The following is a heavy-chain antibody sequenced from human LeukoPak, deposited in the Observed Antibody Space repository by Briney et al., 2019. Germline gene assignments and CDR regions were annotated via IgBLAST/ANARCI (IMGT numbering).Heavy chain of an antibody. CDR3: ARTTSGYYWTPFDY. D-gene: IGHD3-22*01. CDR1: GFTSSSSE. Sequence: PGGSLRLSCAASGFTSSSSEVNWVRQAPGKGLEWISYIRSSGSTLHYTDSVKGRFTISRDNAKNSLYLQMNSLRAEDTAVYYCARTTSGYYWTPFDYWGRGTLVTVSS. CDR2: IRSSGSTL. V-gene: IGHV3-48*03. J-gene: IGHJ4*02.